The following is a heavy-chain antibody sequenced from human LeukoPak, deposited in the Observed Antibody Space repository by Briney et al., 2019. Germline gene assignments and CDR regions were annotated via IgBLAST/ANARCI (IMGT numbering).Heavy chain of an antibody. CDR2: IYTSGST. CDR3: ARDPDY. Sequence: SSETLSLTCTVSGGSISSGSYYWSWIRQPAGKGLEWMGRIYTSGSTNYNPSLKSRVTISVDTSKNQFSLKLSSVTAADTAVYYCARDPDYWGQGTLVTVSS. CDR1: GGSISSGSYY. J-gene: IGHJ4*02. V-gene: IGHV4-61*02.